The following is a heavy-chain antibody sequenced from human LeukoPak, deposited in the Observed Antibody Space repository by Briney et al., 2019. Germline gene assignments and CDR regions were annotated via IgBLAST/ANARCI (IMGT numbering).Heavy chain of an antibody. Sequence: SETLSLTCTVSGGSISSSSYYWGWIRQPPGKGLEWIGSIYYSGSTYYNPSLKSRVTISLDTSKNQLSLKLNSVTAADTAVYYCARGGDSSGYEGRFDPWGQGTLVTVSS. J-gene: IGHJ5*02. CDR1: GGSISSSSYY. CDR2: IYYSGST. V-gene: IGHV4-39*07. D-gene: IGHD3-22*01. CDR3: ARGGDSSGYEGRFDP.